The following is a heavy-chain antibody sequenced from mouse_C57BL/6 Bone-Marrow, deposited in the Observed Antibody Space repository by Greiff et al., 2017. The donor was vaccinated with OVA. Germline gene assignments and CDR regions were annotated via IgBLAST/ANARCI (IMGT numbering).Heavy chain of an antibody. CDR3: ANPLRGEY. J-gene: IGHJ4*01. V-gene: IGHV1-55*01. D-gene: IGHD1-1*01. CDR1: GYTFTSYW. Sequence: VQLQQPGAELVKPGASVKMSCKASGYTFTSYWITWVKQRPGQGLEWIGDIYPGTGSTNYNEKFKSKAQLTVDTSSSTAYIQISSLRSEDSAVYYCANPLRGEYRGQGASVSASS. CDR2: IYPGTGST.